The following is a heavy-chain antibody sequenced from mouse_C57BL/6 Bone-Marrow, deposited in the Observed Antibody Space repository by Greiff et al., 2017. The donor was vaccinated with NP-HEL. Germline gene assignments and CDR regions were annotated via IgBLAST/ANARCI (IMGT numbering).Heavy chain of an antibody. CDR3: TRPSSYYYYAMDY. CDR1: GFTFSDAW. Sequence: EVKLMESGGGLVQPGGSMKLSCAASGFTFSDAWMDWVRQSPEKGLEWVAEIRNKANNHATYYAESVKGRFTISRDDSKSSVYLQMNSLRAEDTGIYYCTRPSSYYYYAMDYWGQGTSVTVSS. V-gene: IGHV6-6*01. J-gene: IGHJ4*01. CDR2: IRNKANNHAT. D-gene: IGHD1-1*01.